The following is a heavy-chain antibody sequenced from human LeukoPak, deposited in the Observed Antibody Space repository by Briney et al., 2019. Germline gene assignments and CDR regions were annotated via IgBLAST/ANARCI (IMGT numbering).Heavy chain of an antibody. V-gene: IGHV3-9*01. CDR3: ARNGYNRGGFDY. Sequence: PGRSLRLSCAASGFTFDDYAMHWVRQVPGKGLEWVSGISWNSGSISYADSVKGRFTISRDNAKKSLYLQMNSLRAEDTAVYYCARNGYNRGGFDYWGQGTLVTVSS. CDR1: GFTFDDYA. J-gene: IGHJ4*02. CDR2: ISWNSGSI. D-gene: IGHD5-24*01.